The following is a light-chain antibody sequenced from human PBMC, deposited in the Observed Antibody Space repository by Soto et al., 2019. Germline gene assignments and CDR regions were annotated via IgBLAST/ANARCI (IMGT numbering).Light chain of an antibody. CDR2: GVD. CDR3: CSYASTVTWV. Sequence: QSALTQPASLSGSPEQSITISCTGTSSDVGTHSLVSWYQQHPGKAPKLIIYGVDKRPSGVSDRFSGSKSGNGASLTISGLQSEDEAHYYCCSYASTVTWVFGGGTKLTVL. J-gene: IGLJ3*02. CDR1: SSDVGTHSL. V-gene: IGLV2-23*02.